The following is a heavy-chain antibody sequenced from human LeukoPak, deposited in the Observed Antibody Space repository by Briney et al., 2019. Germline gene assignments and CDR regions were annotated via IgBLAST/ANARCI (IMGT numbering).Heavy chain of an antibody. CDR2: MNPNSGNT. CDR3: ARVRSMVRGVIISY. J-gene: IGHJ4*02. CDR1: GYTFTSYD. Sequence: ASVKVSCKASGYTFTSYDINWVRQATGRGLEWMGWMNPNSGNTGYAQKFQGRVTMTRNTSISTAYMELSSLRSEDTAVYYCARVRSMVRGVIISYWGQGTLVTVSS. V-gene: IGHV1-8*01. D-gene: IGHD3-10*01.